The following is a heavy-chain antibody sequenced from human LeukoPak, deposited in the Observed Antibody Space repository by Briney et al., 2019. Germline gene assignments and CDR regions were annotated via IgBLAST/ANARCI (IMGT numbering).Heavy chain of an antibody. CDR2: ISGSGGST. V-gene: IGHV3-23*01. CDR1: EFTVSSYA. CDR3: ANDYRYCSSTSCLNYFDY. D-gene: IGHD2-2*01. J-gene: IGHJ4*02. Sequence: GGSLRLSCAASEFTVSSYAMSWVRQAPGKGLEWVSAISGSGGSTYYADSVKGRFTISRDNSKNTLYLQMNSLRAEDTAVYYCANDYRYCSSTSCLNYFDYWGQGTLVTVSS.